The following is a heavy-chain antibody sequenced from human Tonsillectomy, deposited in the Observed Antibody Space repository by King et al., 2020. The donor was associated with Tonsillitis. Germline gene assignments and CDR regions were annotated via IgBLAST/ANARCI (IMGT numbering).Heavy chain of an antibody. CDR3: AKDRPREGQWLVVDAFDI. V-gene: IGHV3-23*04. CDR1: GFTFTSYA. D-gene: IGHD6-19*01. J-gene: IGHJ3*02. Sequence: QLVQSGGGLVQPGGSLRLSCAASGFTFTSYAMSWVRQAPGKGLEWVSAISGSGGNTYYADSVKGRFTISRDNPKNTLYLQMNSLRAEDTAVYYCAKDRPREGQWLVVDAFDIWGQGTMAPVSS. CDR2: ISGSGGNT.